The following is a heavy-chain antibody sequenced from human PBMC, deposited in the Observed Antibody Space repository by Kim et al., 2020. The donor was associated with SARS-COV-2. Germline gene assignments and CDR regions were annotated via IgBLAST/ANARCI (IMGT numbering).Heavy chain of an antibody. V-gene: IGHV3-33*01. CDR3: AAESTNLYYYYGMDV. Sequence: GGSLRLSCAASGFTFSSYGMHWVRQAPGKGLEWVAVIWYDGSNKYYADSVKGRFTISRDNSKNTLYLQMNSLRAEDTAVYYCAAESTNLYYYYGMDVWGQGTTVTVSS. D-gene: IGHD2-2*01. CDR2: IWYDGSNK. J-gene: IGHJ6*02. CDR1: GFTFSSYG.